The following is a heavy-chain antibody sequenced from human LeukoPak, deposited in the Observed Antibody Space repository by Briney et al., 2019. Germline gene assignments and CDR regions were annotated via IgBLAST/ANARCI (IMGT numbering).Heavy chain of an antibody. CDR2: INPNGGGT. V-gene: IGHV1-2*02. Sequence: ASVKVSCKASGYTFMDSYMHWVRQAPGQGLEWMAWINPNGGGTHYAQRFQGRVTLTLDTSIKTGYMALNSLRSDDSAIYYCARDLTGGSGDYWGQGTLVTVSS. CDR3: ARDLTGGSGDY. J-gene: IGHJ4*02. D-gene: IGHD3-10*01. CDR1: GYTFMDSY.